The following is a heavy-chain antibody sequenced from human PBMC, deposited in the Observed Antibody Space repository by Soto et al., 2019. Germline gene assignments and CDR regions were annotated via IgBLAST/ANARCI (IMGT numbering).Heavy chain of an antibody. CDR3: AKDGGGPYYYYGMDV. D-gene: IGHD2-15*01. J-gene: IGHJ6*02. Sequence: QVQLVESGGGVVQPGRSLRLSCAASGFTFRSYGIHWVRQATGKGLEWVALISFDGSNQYYADSVKGRFTISRDNSKKTLYLHMNSLRPEDTAVYYCAKDGGGPYYYYGMDVWGQGTAVTVSS. CDR2: ISFDGSNQ. V-gene: IGHV3-30*18. CDR1: GFTFRSYG.